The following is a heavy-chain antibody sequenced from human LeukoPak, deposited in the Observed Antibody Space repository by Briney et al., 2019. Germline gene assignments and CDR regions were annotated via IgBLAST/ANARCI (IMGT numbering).Heavy chain of an antibody. CDR2: ISGTSKTI. CDR1: GFTFSSYS. J-gene: IGHJ6*02. Sequence: GGSLRLSCAASGFTFSSYSMNWVRQAPGKGLEWVSHISGTSKTINYADSVKGRFTISRDNAKKSLYLQMNSLRAEDTAVYYCARARSWGSSSPGGAYGMDVWGQGTTVTVSS. D-gene: IGHD6-6*01. V-gene: IGHV3-48*01. CDR3: ARARSWGSSSPGGAYGMDV.